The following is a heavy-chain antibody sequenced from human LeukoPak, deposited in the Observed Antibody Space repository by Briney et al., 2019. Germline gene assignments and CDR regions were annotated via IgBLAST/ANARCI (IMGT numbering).Heavy chain of an antibody. Sequence: SETLSLTCKVSGGSISSGGYYWSWIRQHPGKGLEWIGYIFYSGSTYYDPPLESRVNISADTSKNQFSLKLSSVTAADTAVYYCAREVYDSSGHRCFQNWGQGTLVTVSA. J-gene: IGHJ1*01. CDR2: IFYSGST. CDR3: AREVYDSSGHRCFQN. CDR1: GGSISSGGYY. V-gene: IGHV4-31*03. D-gene: IGHD3-22*01.